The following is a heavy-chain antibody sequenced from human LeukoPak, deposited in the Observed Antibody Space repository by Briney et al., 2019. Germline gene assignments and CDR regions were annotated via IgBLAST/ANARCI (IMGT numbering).Heavy chain of an antibody. CDR2: FNPNSGGT. D-gene: IGHD2-2*01. J-gene: IGHJ4*02. CDR1: GYTFTGYY. Sequence: ASVKVSCKASGYTFTGYYMNWVRQAPGQGLEWMGWFNPNSGGTNYAQKFQGRVTMTRDTSSSTAYMELSRLRSDDTAVYYCARGGGPRYCSSTSCYLRWGQGTLVTVSS. CDR3: ARGGGPRYCSSTSCYLR. V-gene: IGHV1-2*02.